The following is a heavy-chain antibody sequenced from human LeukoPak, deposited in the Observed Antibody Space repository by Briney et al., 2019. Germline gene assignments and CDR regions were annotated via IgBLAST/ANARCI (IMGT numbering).Heavy chain of an antibody. J-gene: IGHJ4*02. CDR3: ARVRPGGYYDSSGYYEIDY. V-gene: IGHV1-18*01. CDR2: ISAYNGST. CDR1: GYTFTSYG. D-gene: IGHD3-22*01. Sequence: ASVKVSCKASGYTFTSYGISWVRQAPGQGLEWMGWISAYNGSTNYAQKLQGRVTMTTDTSTSTAYMELRSLRSDDTAVYYCARVRPGGYYDSSGYYEIDYWGQGTLVTVSS.